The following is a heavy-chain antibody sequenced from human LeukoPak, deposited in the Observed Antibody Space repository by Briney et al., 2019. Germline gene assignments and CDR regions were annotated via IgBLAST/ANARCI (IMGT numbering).Heavy chain of an antibody. D-gene: IGHD6-13*01. CDR3: AKDSDSSSWYFNWFDP. CDR1: GFTFSSYA. J-gene: IGHJ5*02. CDR2: ISGSGGST. Sequence: GGSLRLSCAASGFTFSSYAMSWVRQAPGKGLEWDSAISGSGGSTYYADSVKGRFTVSRDNSKNTLYLQMNSLRAEDTAVYYCAKDSDSSSWYFNWFDPWGQGTLVTVSS. V-gene: IGHV3-23*01.